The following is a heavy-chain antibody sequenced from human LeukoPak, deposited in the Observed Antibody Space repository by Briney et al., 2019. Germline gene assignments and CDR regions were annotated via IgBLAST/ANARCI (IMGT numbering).Heavy chain of an antibody. D-gene: IGHD3-3*01. CDR2: INPNSGGT. CDR1: GYTFTGYY. V-gene: IGHV1-2*02. J-gene: IGHJ5*02. CDR3: ARAWATYYDFWSGYT. Sequence: GASLKVSSKASGYTFTGYYMHWGRQAPGPGLEGRGWINPNSGGTNYAQKFQGRVTMSRGTSISTAYMGLSRLRSDDTAVYYCARAWATYYDFWSGYTWGQGTLVTVSS.